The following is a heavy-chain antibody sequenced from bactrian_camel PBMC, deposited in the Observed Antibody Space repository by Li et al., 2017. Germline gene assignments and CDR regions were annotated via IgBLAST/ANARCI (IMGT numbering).Heavy chain of an antibody. CDR2: IRPGVGTT. CDR3: AAQSQCSWWSLLIEDRYKY. D-gene: IGHD2*01. J-gene: IGHJ4*01. CDR1: SGVYC. Sequence: HVQLVESGGASVQAGGSLRLSCEASSGVYCMGWFRQVAGKEREAVAAIRPGVGTTFYADSVKGRFTISQDNAKNTLYLQMSSLKPEDSAMYYCAAQSQCSWWSLLIEDRYKYWGQGTQVTVS. V-gene: IGHV3S54*01.